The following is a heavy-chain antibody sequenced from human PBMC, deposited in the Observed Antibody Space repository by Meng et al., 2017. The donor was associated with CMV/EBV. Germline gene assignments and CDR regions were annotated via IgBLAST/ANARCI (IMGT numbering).Heavy chain of an antibody. D-gene: IGHD3-22*01. V-gene: IGHV4-4*07. CDR1: GGSISSYY. J-gene: IGHJ4*02. CDR3: ARGGLYYYDSSGHFDY. Sequence: QVQRQESGPGLVKPSETLSLPCTVSGGSISSYYWSWIRQPAGKGLEWIGRIYTSGSTNYNPSLKSRVTMSVDTSKNQFSLKLSSVTAADTAVYYCARGGLYYYDSSGHFDYWGQGTLVTVSS. CDR2: IYTSGST.